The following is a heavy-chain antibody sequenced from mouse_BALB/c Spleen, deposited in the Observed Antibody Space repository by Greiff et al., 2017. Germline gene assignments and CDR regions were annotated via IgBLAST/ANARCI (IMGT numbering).Heavy chain of an antibody. Sequence: EVQRVESGGGLVQPGGSLKLSCAASGFTFSSYGMSWVRQTPDKRLELVATINSNGGSTYYPDSVKGRFTISRDNAKNTLYLQMSSLKSEDTAMYYCARVYYGNYDAMDYWGQGTSVTVSS. D-gene: IGHD2-1*01. V-gene: IGHV5-6-3*01. CDR3: ARVYYGNYDAMDY. CDR2: INSNGGST. CDR1: GFTFSSYG. J-gene: IGHJ4*01.